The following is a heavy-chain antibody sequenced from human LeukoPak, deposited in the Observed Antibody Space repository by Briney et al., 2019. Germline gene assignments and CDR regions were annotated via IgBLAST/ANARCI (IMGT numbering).Heavy chain of an antibody. CDR1: GFTFSSYW. CDR3: ARSGGAGYSGYDRDFDY. D-gene: IGHD5-12*01. V-gene: IGHV3-74*01. J-gene: IGHJ4*02. Sequence: PGGSLRLSCAASGFTFSSYWMHWVRQAPGKGLVWVSRINSDGSSTSYADSVKGRFTISRDNAKNTLYLQMNSLRAEDTAVYYCARSGGAGYSGYDRDFDYWGQGTLVTVSS. CDR2: INSDGSST.